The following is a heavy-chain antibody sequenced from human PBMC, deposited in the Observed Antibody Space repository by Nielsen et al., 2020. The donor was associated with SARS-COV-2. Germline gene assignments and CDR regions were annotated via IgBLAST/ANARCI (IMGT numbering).Heavy chain of an antibody. V-gene: IGHV3-30*03. CDR3: AREGSYGEGDY. D-gene: IGHD5-18*01. Sequence: GSLRLSCAASGFTFSSYGMHWVRQAPGKGLEWVAVISYDGSNKYYADSVKGRFTISRDNSKNTLYLQMNSLRAEDTAVYYCAREGSYGEGDYWGQGTLVTVSS. J-gene: IGHJ4*02. CDR1: GFTFSSYG. CDR2: ISYDGSNK.